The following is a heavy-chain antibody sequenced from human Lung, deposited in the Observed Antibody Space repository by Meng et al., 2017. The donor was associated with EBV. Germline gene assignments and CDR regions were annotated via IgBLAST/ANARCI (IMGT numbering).Heavy chain of an antibody. D-gene: IGHD6-13*01. J-gene: IGHJ4*02. V-gene: IGHV4-4*02. CDR3: ARGRWQQLANFDF. CDR1: GGSISSSNW. Sequence: QVQVQESGPGLVKPSGTLSLTCAVSGGSISSSNWWSWVRQPPGKGLEWIGEIYHSGSTNYNPSLKSRVTISVDTSKRLFSLKLRSVTAADTAVYYCARGRWQQLANFDFWGQATLVTVSS. CDR2: IYHSGST.